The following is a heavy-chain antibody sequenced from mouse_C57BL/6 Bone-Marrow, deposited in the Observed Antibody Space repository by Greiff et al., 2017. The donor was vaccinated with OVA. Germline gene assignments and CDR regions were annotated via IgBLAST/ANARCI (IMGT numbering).Heavy chain of an antibody. CDR2: IYPGDGDT. D-gene: IGHD2-4*01. V-gene: IGHV1-82*01. Sequence: LVEPGASVKISCKASGYAFSSSWMNWVKQRPGKGLEWIGRIYPGDGDTNYNGKFKGKATLTADKSSSTAYMQLSSLTSEDSAVYFCARSRLRRYFDVWGTGTTVTVSS. J-gene: IGHJ1*03. CDR3: ARSRLRRYFDV. CDR1: GYAFSSSW.